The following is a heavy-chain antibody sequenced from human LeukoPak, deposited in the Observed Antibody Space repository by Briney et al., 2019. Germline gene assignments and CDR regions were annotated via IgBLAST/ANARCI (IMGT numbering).Heavy chain of an antibody. CDR2: IYYSGST. Sequence: SETLSLTCTVSGGSISSYYWSWIRQPPGKGLEWIGYIYYSGSTNYNPSLKRRVTISVDTSKNQFSLKLSSVTAADTAVYYCARERYSSGWYGDYFDYWGQGTLVTVSS. CDR3: ARERYSSGWYGDYFDY. CDR1: GGSISSYY. J-gene: IGHJ4*02. V-gene: IGHV4-59*01. D-gene: IGHD6-19*01.